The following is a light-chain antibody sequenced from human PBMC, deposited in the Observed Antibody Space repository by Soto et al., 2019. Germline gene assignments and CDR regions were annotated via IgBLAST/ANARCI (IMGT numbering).Light chain of an antibody. Sequence: EFVLTQSPATLSLSPGERAILSCRASQSVAGSLAWYQQKPGQAPRLLIYDASTRATGIPDRFSGSGSGTDFTLTISRLEPEDFAVYYCQQYGSSPRTFGQGTKVDIK. CDR1: QSVAGS. CDR3: QQYGSSPRT. CDR2: DAS. V-gene: IGKV3-20*01. J-gene: IGKJ1*01.